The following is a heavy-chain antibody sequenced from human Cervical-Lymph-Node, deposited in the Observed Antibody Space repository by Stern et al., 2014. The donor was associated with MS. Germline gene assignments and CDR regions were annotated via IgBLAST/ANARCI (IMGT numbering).Heavy chain of an antibody. D-gene: IGHD3-3*01. CDR1: GFTFDDYA. V-gene: IGHV3-9*01. Sequence: EVQLVGSGGGLVQPGRSLRLSCAASGFTFDDYAMHWVRQAPGKGLEWVSGITWNSVSVGYADSVKGRFTISRDNAKNSLYLQMNSLRGDDTALYYCAKGSGGSGYYPVALDYWGQGTLVTVSS. CDR3: AKGSGGSGYYPVALDY. J-gene: IGHJ4*02. CDR2: ITWNSVSV.